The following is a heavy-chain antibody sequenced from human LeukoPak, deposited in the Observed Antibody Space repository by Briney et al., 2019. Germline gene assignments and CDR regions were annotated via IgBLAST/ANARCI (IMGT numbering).Heavy chain of an antibody. J-gene: IGHJ6*02. CDR2: IWYDGSNK. CDR1: GFTFSSYD. CDR3: ARDLVYYDSSGYYGFLYGMDV. V-gene: IGHV3-33*08. D-gene: IGHD3-22*01. Sequence: PGGSLRLSCAASGFTFSSYDMHWVRQAPGKGLEWVAVIWYDGSNKYYADSVKVRFTISRDNSKNTLYLQMNSLRAEDTAVYYCARDLVYYDSSGYYGFLYGMDVWGQGTTVTVSS.